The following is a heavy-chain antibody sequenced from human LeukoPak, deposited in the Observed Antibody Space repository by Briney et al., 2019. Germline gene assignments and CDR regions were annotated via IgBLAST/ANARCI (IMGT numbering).Heavy chain of an antibody. CDR1: GFTFSSYA. D-gene: IGHD6-19*01. CDR2: ISGSGGST. CDR3: AKNELWQQWLVTNDAFDI. Sequence: GGSLRLSCAASGFTFSSYAMSWVRQAPGKGLEWVSAISGSGGSTYYADSVKGRFTISRDNSKNTLYLQMNSLRAEDTAVYYCAKNELWQQWLVTNDAFDIWGQGTMVTVSS. V-gene: IGHV3-23*01. J-gene: IGHJ3*02.